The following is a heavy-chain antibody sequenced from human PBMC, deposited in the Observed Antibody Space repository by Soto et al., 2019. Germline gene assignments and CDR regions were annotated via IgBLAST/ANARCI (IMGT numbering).Heavy chain of an antibody. D-gene: IGHD3-16*01. CDR2: ISYDGSNK. CDR3: AKPLRTHAFGI. Sequence: QVQLVDSGGGVVQPGRSLRLSCAASGFTFSSYGMHWVRQAPGKGLEWVAVISYDGSNKYYADSVKGRFTISRDNSKNTLYLQMNSLRAEDTAVEYCAKPLRTHAFGIWGQGTMVTVSS. V-gene: IGHV3-30*18. CDR1: GFTFSSYG. J-gene: IGHJ3*02.